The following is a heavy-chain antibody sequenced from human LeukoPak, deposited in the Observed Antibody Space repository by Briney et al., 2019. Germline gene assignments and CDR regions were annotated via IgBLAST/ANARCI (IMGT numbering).Heavy chain of an antibody. CDR3: AKRVSGWYLVDY. CDR2: ITGSGGST. J-gene: IGHJ4*02. D-gene: IGHD6-19*01. V-gene: IGHV3-23*01. Sequence: PGGSLRLSCAASGFSFSSYAMSWVRQAPGKGLEWVSAITGSGGSTYYAGSVKGRFTISKDNSKNTLYLQMNSLRAEDTAVYYCAKRVSGWYLVDYWGQGALVTVSS. CDR1: GFSFSSYA.